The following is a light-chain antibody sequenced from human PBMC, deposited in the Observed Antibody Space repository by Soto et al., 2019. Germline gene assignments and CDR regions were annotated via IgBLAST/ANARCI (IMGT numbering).Light chain of an antibody. Sequence: PGARATLSCRASQGVASHLAWYQQKPGQAPRLLIYDATKRATGIPARFSGNGFGTYFTLTISSLEPEDVAVYYCRQRRSVITFGQGTRLDIK. CDR2: DAT. CDR3: RQRRSVIT. J-gene: IGKJ5*01. V-gene: IGKV3-11*01. CDR1: QGVASH.